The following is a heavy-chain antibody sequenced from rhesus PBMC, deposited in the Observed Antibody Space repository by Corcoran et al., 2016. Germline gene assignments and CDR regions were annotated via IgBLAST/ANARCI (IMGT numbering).Heavy chain of an antibody. CDR2: IGGNSGST. CDR3: TRRDYGNSFKD. V-gene: IGHV4-165*02. J-gene: IGHJ4*01. Sequence: QVLLQESGPGLVAPSDTLSLTCAASGASTSGQHWNWIRQSPGKGLEWIAYIGGNSGSTSYNPSLKSRFTSSTDTSKNQFSLKVNSVTAADTAVYYCTRRDYGNSFKDWGQGVLVTVTS. CDR1: GASTSGQH. D-gene: IGHD4-29*01.